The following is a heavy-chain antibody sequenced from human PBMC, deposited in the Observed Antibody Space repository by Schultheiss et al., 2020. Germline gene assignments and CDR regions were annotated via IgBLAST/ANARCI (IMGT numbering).Heavy chain of an antibody. CDR2: INAGNGNT. CDR1: GYTFTSYA. J-gene: IGHJ3*02. CDR3: ARLGAILIQLWSRDDAFDI. V-gene: IGHV1-3*01. Sequence: ASVKVSCKASGYTFTSYAMHWVRQAPGQRLEWMGWINAGNGNTGYAQKFQGRVTMTRNTSISTAYMELSGLRSEDTAVYYCARLGAILIQLWSRDDAFDIWGQGTMVTVSS. D-gene: IGHD5-18*01.